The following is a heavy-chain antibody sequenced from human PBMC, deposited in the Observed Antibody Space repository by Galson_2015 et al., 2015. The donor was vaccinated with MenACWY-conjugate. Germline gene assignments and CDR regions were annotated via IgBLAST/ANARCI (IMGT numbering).Heavy chain of an antibody. D-gene: IGHD3-3*01. J-gene: IGHJ4*02. CDR2: IRYDGIPK. V-gene: IGHV3-30*02. Sequence: SMRLACAASGFRFSGYDMHWVRQSPGEGLERVVLIRYDGIPKHYSESVKGRFTISRDNSKNTLTLQMNRLRVEDTAVYYCAKIGGDFRSGYRPQWGQGTQVTVSS. CDR1: GFRFSGYD. CDR3: AKIGGDFRSGYRPQ.